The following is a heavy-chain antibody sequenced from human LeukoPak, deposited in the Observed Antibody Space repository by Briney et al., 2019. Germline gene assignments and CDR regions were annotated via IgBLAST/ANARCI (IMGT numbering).Heavy chain of an antibody. CDR3: AKVGEDYYGASGYLNERYFQH. V-gene: IGHV3-30*02. Sequence: PGGSLRLSCAVSGFTFSCCGMYWVRQAPGKGLEWVAFIRYDGSTKYYADSVKGRFTISRDNSKNTLFLQMNSLRAEDTAVYYCAKVGEDYYGASGYLNERYFQHWGQGALVTVSS. CDR1: GFTFSCCG. D-gene: IGHD3-10*01. CDR2: IRYDGSTK. J-gene: IGHJ1*01.